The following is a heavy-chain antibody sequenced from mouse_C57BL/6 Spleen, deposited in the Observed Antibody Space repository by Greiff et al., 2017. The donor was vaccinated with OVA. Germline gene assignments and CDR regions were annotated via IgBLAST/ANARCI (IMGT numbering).Heavy chain of an antibody. Sequence: EVQPQQSGAELVRPGASVKLSCTASGFNIKDDYMHWVKQRPEQGLEWIGWIDPENGDTEYASKFQGKATITADTSANTAYLPLSSLTSEDTAVYYCTTGGGNYYGRIFDDWGKGATLTVSS. J-gene: IGHJ2*01. V-gene: IGHV14-4*01. D-gene: IGHD1-1*01. CDR2: IDPENGDT. CDR1: GFNIKDDY. CDR3: TTGGGNYYGRIFDD.